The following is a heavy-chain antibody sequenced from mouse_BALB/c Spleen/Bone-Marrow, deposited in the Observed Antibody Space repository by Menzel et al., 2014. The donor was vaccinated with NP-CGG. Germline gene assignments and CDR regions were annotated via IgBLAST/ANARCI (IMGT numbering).Heavy chain of an antibody. J-gene: IGHJ2*01. V-gene: IGHV5-17*02. CDR2: ISSGSSII. CDR3: ARSRFYGNYFDF. Sequence: DVMLVESGGGLVQPGGSRKLSCAASGFTFSSFGMHWVRRAPEKGLEWVAYISSGSSIIYYADTVEGRITISRDNPKNTLFLQMTSLRSEDTAMYYCARSRFYGNYFDFWGQGTTLTVSS. CDR1: GFTFSSFG. D-gene: IGHD1-1*02.